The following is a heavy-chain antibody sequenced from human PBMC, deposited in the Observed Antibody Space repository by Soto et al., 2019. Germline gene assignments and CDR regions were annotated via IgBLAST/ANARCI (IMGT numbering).Heavy chain of an antibody. CDR3: ARAEVVPAARGYYYFMDV. Sequence: ASVKVSCKASGYTFTSYDINWVRQATGQGLEWMGWMNPNSGNTGYAQKFQGRVTMTRNTSISTAYMELSSLRSEDTAVYYCARAEVVPAARGYYYFMDVWGQGTTVTVSS. J-gene: IGHJ6*03. CDR1: GYTFTSYD. CDR2: MNPNSGNT. V-gene: IGHV1-8*01. D-gene: IGHD2-2*01.